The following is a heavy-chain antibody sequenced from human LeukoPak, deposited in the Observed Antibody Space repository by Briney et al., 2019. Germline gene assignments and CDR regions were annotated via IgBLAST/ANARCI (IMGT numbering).Heavy chain of an antibody. J-gene: IGHJ4*02. CDR2: IYYSGST. V-gene: IGHV4-59*08. Sequence: SESLSLTCTVSGGSISSYYWSWIRQPPGKGLEWIGYIYYSGSTNYNPSLKSRVTISVDTSKNQFSLKLSSVTAADTAVYYCARSYDSSGYYYVGFDYWGQGTLVTVSS. D-gene: IGHD3-22*01. CDR3: ARSYDSSGYYYVGFDY. CDR1: GGSISSYY.